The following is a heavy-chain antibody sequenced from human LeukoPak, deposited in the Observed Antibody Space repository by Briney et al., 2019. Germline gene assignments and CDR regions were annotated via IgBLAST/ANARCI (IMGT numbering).Heavy chain of an antibody. D-gene: IGHD5-24*01. Sequence: PGGSLRLSCAASGLTFSTYAMGWVRQAPGKGLEWVSTISSGGGSTYYADSVKGRFTISRDSSKNTLYLQMNSLRVEDTAVYYCAKEGGLYNSGGYFDYWGQGTLVTVSS. CDR3: AKEGGLYNSGGYFDY. CDR2: ISSGGGST. CDR1: GLTFSTYA. V-gene: IGHV3-23*01. J-gene: IGHJ4*02.